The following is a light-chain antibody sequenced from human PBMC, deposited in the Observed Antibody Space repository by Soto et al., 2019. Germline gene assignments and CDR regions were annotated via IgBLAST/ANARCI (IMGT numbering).Light chain of an antibody. CDR3: QSYDSSRYVV. J-gene: IGLJ2*01. CDR2: GNS. CDR1: SSNIGAGYD. Sequence: QLVLTQPPSVSGAPGQRVTISCTGSSSNIGAGYDVHWYQQLPGTAPKLLIYGNSNRPSGVPDRFSGSKSGTSASLAITGLQAEDEADYYCQSYDSSRYVVFGGGTQLTVL. V-gene: IGLV1-40*01.